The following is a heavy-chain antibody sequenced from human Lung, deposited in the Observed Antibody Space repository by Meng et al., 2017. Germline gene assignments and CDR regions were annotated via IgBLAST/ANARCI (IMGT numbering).Heavy chain of an antibody. CDR2: INTNTGDP. D-gene: IGHD6-19*01. V-gene: IGHV7-4-1*02. CDR1: GYTFTNYA. J-gene: IGHJ4*02. Sequence: QVQLVQSGSELKKPGASVMSSCKASGYTFTNYAMNWVRQAPGQGLEWMGWINTNTGDPTYAQGFTGRFVFSLDTSVSTTYLQISSLKTEDTAVYYCARKKWLATGEVHWGQGTLVTVSS. CDR3: ARKKWLATGEVH.